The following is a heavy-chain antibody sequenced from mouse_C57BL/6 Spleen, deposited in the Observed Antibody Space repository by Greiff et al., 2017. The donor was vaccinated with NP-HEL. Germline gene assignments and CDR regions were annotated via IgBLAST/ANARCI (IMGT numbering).Heavy chain of an antibody. CDR2: SRNKANDYTT. CDR1: GFTFSDFY. J-gene: IGHJ3*01. D-gene: IGHD2-4*01. V-gene: IGHV7-1*01. Sequence: VQLKESGGGLVQSGRSLRLSCATSGFTFSDFYMEWVRQAPGKGLEWIAASRNKANDYTTEYSASVKGRFIVSSDTSQSILYLQMNALRAEDTAIYYCARTSKYYDYDERAYWGQGTLVTVSA. CDR3: ARTSKYYDYDERAY.